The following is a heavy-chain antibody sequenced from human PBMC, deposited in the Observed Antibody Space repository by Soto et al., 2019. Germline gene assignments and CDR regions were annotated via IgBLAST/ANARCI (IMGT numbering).Heavy chain of an antibody. CDR2: IYDSGIT. J-gene: IGHJ4*02. Sequence: FEILAVTCSVAWGSSDGFDWSCVRQPPGKGLEWIGYIYDSGITSYNLSLKSRVTMSADTSKNQFSLKLTSVTGADTAVYYCARTYDSNGYANEFDSWGQGILDPVTS. D-gene: IGHD3-22*01. V-gene: IGHV4-59*01. CDR1: WGSSDGFD. CDR3: ARTYDSNGYANEFDS.